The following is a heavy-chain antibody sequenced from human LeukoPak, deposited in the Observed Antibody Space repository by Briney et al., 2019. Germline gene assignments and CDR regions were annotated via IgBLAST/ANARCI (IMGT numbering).Heavy chain of an antibody. CDR1: GWSFNDYY. V-gene: IGHV4-34*01. CDR3: ARGQVPAARGYNWFDP. CDR2: INARGDT. D-gene: IGHD2-2*01. Sequence: TSETLSLTCAVYGWSFNDYYWNWVRQPPGKGLEWIGEINARGDTNYNPSLKSRVTISVDSSKNQFPLTLTSMIAADTAIYYCARGQVPAARGYNWFDPWGQGTLVTVSS. J-gene: IGHJ5*02.